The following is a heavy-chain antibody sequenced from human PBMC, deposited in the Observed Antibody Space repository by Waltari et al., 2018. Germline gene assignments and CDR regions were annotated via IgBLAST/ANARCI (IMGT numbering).Heavy chain of an antibody. Sequence: QVQLQESGPGLVKPSQTLSLTCTVSGGSISSGGYYWSWIRQHPGKGLEWIGYIYYSGSTYYNPSLKSRVTISVDTSKNQFSLKLSSVTAADTAVYYCVRVVPAAPTYYFDYWGQGTLVIVSS. D-gene: IGHD2-2*01. J-gene: IGHJ4*02. V-gene: IGHV4-31*03. CDR3: VRVVPAAPTYYFDY. CDR2: IYYSGST. CDR1: GGSISSGGYY.